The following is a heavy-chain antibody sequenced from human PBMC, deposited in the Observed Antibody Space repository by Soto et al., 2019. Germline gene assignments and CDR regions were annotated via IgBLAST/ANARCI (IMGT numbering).Heavy chain of an antibody. CDR2: ISYDGTNK. V-gene: IGHV3-30*18. Sequence: QVQLVESGGGEVQPGRSLTISCAASGFTFSTYGMHWVRQTPGKGLAWVAVISYDGTNKFYSDSVKGRFTISRDNFKNTLTLQMNTLRADDTAVYSCAKDLQSYGDYDYYCYGMDVWCLGTRVSVSS. CDR3: AKDLQSYGDYDYYCYGMDV. CDR1: GFTFSTYG. J-gene: IGHJ6*02. D-gene: IGHD4-17*01.